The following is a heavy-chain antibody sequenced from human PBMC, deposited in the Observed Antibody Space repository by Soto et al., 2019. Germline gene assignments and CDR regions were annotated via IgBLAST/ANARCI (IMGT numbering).Heavy chain of an antibody. J-gene: IGHJ4*02. CDR3: ARAPGGYSYGYFDY. CDR2: IYYSGST. V-gene: IGHV4-30-4*01. Sequence: SESLSLTCTVSGGSISSGDYYWSWIRQPPGKGLEWIGYIYYSGSTYYNPSLKSRVTISVDTSKNQFSLKLSSVTAADTAVYYCARAPGGYSYGYFDYWGQGTLVTVSS. D-gene: IGHD5-18*01. CDR1: GGSISSGDYY.